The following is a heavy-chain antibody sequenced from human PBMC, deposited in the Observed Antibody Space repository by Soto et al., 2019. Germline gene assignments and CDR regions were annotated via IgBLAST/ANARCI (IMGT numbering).Heavy chain of an antibody. V-gene: IGHV3-23*01. CDR1: GFTFSSYA. D-gene: IGHD6-13*01. J-gene: IGHJ5*02. CDR2: ISGSGGST. CDR3: AGSRGILNWFDP. Sequence: EVQLLESGGGLVQPGGSLRLSCAASGFTFSSYAMSWVRQAPGKGLEWVSAISGSGGSTYYADSVKGRFTISRDNSKNTLYLQMNSLRAEDTAVYYCAGSRGILNWFDPWGQETLVTVSS.